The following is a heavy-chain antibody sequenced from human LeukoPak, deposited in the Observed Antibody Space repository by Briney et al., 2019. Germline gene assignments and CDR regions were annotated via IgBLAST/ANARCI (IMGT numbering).Heavy chain of an antibody. CDR1: GYTFTDYY. CDR2: INSNSGCT. Sequence: GASVKVSFKASGYTFTDYYIHWVRQAPGQGLEWMGWINSNSGCTNYPHKFQGRVTMTRVTSISTAHIELSRLRSDGTAVYYCASWGARLRLLRFGEWGQGTVVSVSS. V-gene: IGHV1-2*02. J-gene: IGHJ4*02. D-gene: IGHD3-10*01. CDR3: ASWGARLRLLRFGE.